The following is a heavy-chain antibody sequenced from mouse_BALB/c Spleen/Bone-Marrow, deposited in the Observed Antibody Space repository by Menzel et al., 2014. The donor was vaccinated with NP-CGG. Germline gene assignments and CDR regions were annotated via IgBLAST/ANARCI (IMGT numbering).Heavy chain of an antibody. CDR3: ARDGYDYAMDY. Sequence: VQLVESGPGLVAPSQSLSITCTVSGFSLTGYAVNWVRQPPGKGLEWLGMIWGDGSTDYNSALKSRLSINKDNSKSQVFLKMNSLQTDDTARYYCARDGYDYAMDYWGQGTSVTVSS. J-gene: IGHJ4*01. V-gene: IGHV2-6-7*01. CDR2: IWGDGST. D-gene: IGHD2-2*01. CDR1: GFSLTGYA.